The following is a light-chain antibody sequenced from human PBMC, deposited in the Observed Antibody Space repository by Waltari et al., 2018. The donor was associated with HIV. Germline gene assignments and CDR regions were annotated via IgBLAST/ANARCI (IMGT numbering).Light chain of an antibody. V-gene: IGLV1-40*01. CDR3: QSYDSALSGSV. CDR1: SPNIGAGYD. J-gene: IGLJ2*01. CDR2: AND. Sequence: QSVLTQPPSVSGAPGQRVPIPCTGSSPNIGAGYDVPWYQQLPGTAPKLVIYANDNRPSGVPDRFSGSKSGTSASLAITGLQAEDDADYYCQSYDSALSGSVFGGGTKLTVL.